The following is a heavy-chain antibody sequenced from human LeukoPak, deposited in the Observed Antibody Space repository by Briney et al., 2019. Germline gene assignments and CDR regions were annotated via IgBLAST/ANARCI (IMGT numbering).Heavy chain of an antibody. CDR3: ARDVEAFDL. CDR1: GFTFSNYW. Sequence: GSLRLSCAVSGFTFSNYWMHWVRPAPGKGLVWVTRINSDGSTTSYADSVKGRFTISRDNAKDTLFQQMNSLRAEDAAVYYCARDVEAFDLWGRGTLVTVSS. D-gene: IGHD2-15*01. J-gene: IGHJ2*01. CDR2: INSDGSTT. V-gene: IGHV3-74*01.